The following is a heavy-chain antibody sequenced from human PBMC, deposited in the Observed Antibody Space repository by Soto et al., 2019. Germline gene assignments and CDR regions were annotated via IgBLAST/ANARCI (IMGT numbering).Heavy chain of an antibody. Sequence: PGESLKISCKASGYSFTSYWLTWVRQMPGKGLEWMGIIYPGDSDTRYSPSFQGQVTISADKSISTAYLQWSSLKASDTAMYYCARTTVRRITTYYYYYNMDVWGQGTTVTVSS. CDR2: IYPGDSDT. CDR3: ARTTVRRITTYYYYYNMDV. V-gene: IGHV5-51*01. J-gene: IGHJ6*02. D-gene: IGHD3-10*01. CDR1: GYSFTSYW.